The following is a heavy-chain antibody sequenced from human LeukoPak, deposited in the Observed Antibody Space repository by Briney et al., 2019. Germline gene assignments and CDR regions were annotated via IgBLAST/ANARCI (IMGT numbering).Heavy chain of an antibody. CDR2: MNPNSGNT. Sequence: ASVKVSCKASGYTFTSYDINWVRQATGQGLEWIGWMNPNSGNTGYAQKFQGRVTMTRNTSISTAYMELSSLRSEDTAVYYCARARSSWTGSGYYYGMDVWGQGTTVTVSS. CDR3: ARARSSWTGSGYYYGMDV. J-gene: IGHJ6*02. D-gene: IGHD6-13*01. CDR1: GYTFTSYD. V-gene: IGHV1-8*01.